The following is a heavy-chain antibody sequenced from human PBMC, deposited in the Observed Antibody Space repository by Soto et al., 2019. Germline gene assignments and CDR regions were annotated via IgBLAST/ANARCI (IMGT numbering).Heavy chain of an antibody. CDR1: GGSISSDRW. CDR3: AGQWAAGYGAFDP. Sequence: QVKLQESGPGLEKPSGTLSLTCAVSGGSISSDRWWTWVRQAPGKGLEWIGEIHDSGSTNYNLPLKSRVTISIDKSKNQFSLEMTSVTAADTAIYYCAGQWAAGYGAFDPWGQGTLVTVSS. D-gene: IGHD3-9*01. J-gene: IGHJ5*02. V-gene: IGHV4-4*02. CDR2: IHDSGST.